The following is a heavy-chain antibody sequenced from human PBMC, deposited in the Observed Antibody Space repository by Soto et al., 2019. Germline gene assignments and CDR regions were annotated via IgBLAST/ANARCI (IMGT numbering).Heavy chain of an antibody. Sequence: SETLSLTCNVSGGSISRGDYYWSWVRRPPGKGLEWIGHIYYSGTTYYNPSLKSRITISVDTSKSQFSLNLRSVTAADTATYFCASRIYDYVWGSYFDSWGQGPLVTVSS. D-gene: IGHD3-16*01. CDR3: ASRIYDYVWGSYFDS. CDR2: IYYSGTT. V-gene: IGHV4-30-4*01. CDR1: GGSISRGDYY. J-gene: IGHJ4*02.